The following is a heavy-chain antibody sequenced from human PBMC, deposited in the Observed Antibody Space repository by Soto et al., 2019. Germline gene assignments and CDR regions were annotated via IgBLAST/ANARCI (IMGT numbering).Heavy chain of an antibody. CDR2: ISSSGSTI. V-gene: IGHV3-11*01. CDR1: GFTFTDYY. J-gene: IGHJ5*02. CDR3: ARVLVFYGGFDP. Sequence: GGSLRLSCAVSGFTFTDYYMSWIRQAPGKGLEWVSYISSSGSTIYYADSVKGRFTISRDNAKNSLYLQMDSLRAEDTAVYYCARVLVFYGGFDPWGQGTLVTVSS. D-gene: IGHD2-21*02.